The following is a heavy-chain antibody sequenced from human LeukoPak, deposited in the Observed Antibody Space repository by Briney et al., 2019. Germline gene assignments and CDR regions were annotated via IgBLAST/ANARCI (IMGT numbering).Heavy chain of an antibody. CDR2: IYYSGST. Sequence: SETLSLTCTVSGGSISSYYWSWIRQPPGKGLEWIGYIYYSGSTNYNPSLKSRVTISVDTSKNQFSLKLSSVTAADTAVYYCAREPSRGYSGCYFDYWGQGTLATVSS. CDR1: GGSISSYY. V-gene: IGHV4-59*01. J-gene: IGHJ4*02. D-gene: IGHD5-12*01. CDR3: AREPSRGYSGCYFDY.